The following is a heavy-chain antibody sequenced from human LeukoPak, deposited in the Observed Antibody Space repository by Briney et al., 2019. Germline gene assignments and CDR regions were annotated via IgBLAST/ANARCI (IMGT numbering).Heavy chain of an antibody. CDR1: RYTFIGYC. CDR2: INPNSGDT. Sequence: GASVKVSCKASRYTFIGYCTHWVRQAPGQGLEWMGWINPNSGDTNYAQRFQGRVTMTRDTSISTAYLELSRLTSDDTAVYYCARDRSTGASTGTLYWFDPWGQGTLVTVSS. V-gene: IGHV1-2*02. D-gene: IGHD6-13*01. CDR3: ARDRSTGASTGTLYWFDP. J-gene: IGHJ5*02.